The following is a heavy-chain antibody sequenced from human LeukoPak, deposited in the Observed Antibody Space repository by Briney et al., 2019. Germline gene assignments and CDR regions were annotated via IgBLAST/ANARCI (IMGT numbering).Heavy chain of an antibody. CDR2: IKKTGSET. D-gene: IGHD2-15*01. Sequence: GGSLRLSCAASGFTFSHYWMSWVRQAPGKGLEWVAYIKKTGSETYYVDSVKGRFTITRDNTRNSLFLQMYNLRVEDTAVYFCAREDGYCSGGDCYSYFDSWGQGTLVTVSS. J-gene: IGHJ4*02. V-gene: IGHV3-7*01. CDR1: GFTFSHYW. CDR3: AREDGYCSGGDCYSYFDS.